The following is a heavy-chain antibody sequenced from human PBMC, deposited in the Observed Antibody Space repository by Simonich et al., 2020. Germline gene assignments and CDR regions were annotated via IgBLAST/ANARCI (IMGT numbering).Heavy chain of an antibody. CDR3: ARYYGDLPFDY. Sequence: QVQRVQSGAEVKKPGASVKVSCKASGYTLTGYYMHWGRQAPGQGIEWMGWINPNSGGTNYARKLRGRVTMTRDTSISTAYMELGRLRSDDTAVYYCARYYGDLPFDYWGQGTLVTVSS. CDR1: GYTLTGYY. CDR2: INPNSGGT. D-gene: IGHD3-3*01. J-gene: IGHJ4*02. V-gene: IGHV1-2*02.